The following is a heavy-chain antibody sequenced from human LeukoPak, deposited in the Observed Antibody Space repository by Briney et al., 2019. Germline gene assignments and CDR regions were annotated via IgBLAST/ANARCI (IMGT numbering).Heavy chain of an antibody. CDR1: GFPFSGYW. Sequence: PGGSLRLSCAASGFPFSGYWMTWVRQAPGKGREWVAIIKSDGSAKYYVDSLRGRFTISRDNAGNSLYLQLSSLRAEDTAVYYCAKNSGWAFDIWGQGTMATVSS. V-gene: IGHV3-7*02. J-gene: IGHJ3*02. CDR3: AKNSGWAFDI. CDR2: IKSDGSAK. D-gene: IGHD6-19*01.